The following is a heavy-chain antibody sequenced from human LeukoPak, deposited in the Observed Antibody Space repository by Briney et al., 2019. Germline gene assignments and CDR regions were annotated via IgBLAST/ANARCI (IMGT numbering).Heavy chain of an antibody. J-gene: IGHJ5*02. V-gene: IGHV3-9*01. CDR2: ISWNSGSI. CDR1: GFTFDDYA. CDR3: AKAGQLGGLYNWFDP. D-gene: IGHD1-1*01. Sequence: PGGSLRLSCAASGFTFDDYAMHWVRQAPGKGLEWVSGISWNSGSIGYADSVKGRFTISRDNAKNSLYLQMNSLRAEDTALYYCAKAGQLGGLYNWFDPWGQGTLVTVSS.